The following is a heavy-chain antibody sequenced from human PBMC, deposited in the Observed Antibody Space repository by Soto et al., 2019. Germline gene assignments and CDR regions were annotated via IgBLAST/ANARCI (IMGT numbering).Heavy chain of an antibody. CDR1: GYTLAELS. D-gene: IGHD3-3*01. Sequence: GASVKVSCKVSGYTLAELSMHWVRQAPGKGLEWMGGFDPEDGETIYAQKFQGRVTMTEDTSTDTAYMELSSLRSEDTAVYYCATNKGFGVVIHDAFDNWGQGTMVTVTS. J-gene: IGHJ3*02. CDR3: ATNKGFGVVIHDAFDN. V-gene: IGHV1-24*01. CDR2: FDPEDGET.